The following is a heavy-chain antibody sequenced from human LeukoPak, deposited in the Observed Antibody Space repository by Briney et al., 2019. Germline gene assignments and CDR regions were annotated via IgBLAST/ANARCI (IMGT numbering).Heavy chain of an antibody. Sequence: SETLSLTCTVSGGSISSGTYYWSWVRQPAGKGLEWIGRIYTSGSTDYNPSLKTRVTISEDTSKNQFSLNLSSVTAADTAVYYCARGCSSTTCYRGGFDYWGQGTLVTVSS. V-gene: IGHV4-61*02. J-gene: IGHJ4*02. D-gene: IGHD2-2*01. CDR1: GGSISSGTYY. CDR3: ARGCSSTTCYRGGFDY. CDR2: IYTSGST.